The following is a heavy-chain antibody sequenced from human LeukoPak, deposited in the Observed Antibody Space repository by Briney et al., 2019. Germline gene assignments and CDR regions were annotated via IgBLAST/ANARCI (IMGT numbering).Heavy chain of an antibody. Sequence: SETLSLTCTVSGGSVSSSSYYWGWIRQPPGKGLEWIGSIYYSGSTYYNPSLKRRVTISVDTSKNQFSLKLSSVTAADTAVYYCARLPGSGWYTYYFAYWGQGPLVTVSS. CDR1: GGSVSSSSYY. CDR3: ARLPGSGWYTYYFAY. D-gene: IGHD6-19*01. J-gene: IGHJ4*01. CDR2: IYYSGST. V-gene: IGHV4-39*01.